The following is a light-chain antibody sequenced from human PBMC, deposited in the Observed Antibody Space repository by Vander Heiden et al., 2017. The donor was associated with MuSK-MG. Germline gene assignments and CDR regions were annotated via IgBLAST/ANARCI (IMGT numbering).Light chain of an antibody. CDR3: QQYSYTSALT. Sequence: RVTITCRASESVSVWVAWYQERPGKAPKFLISKASTLEDGVPSRFSGSGSGTEFTLTISSLQPEDFATYYCQQYSYTSALTFGGGTKVEV. J-gene: IGKJ4*01. V-gene: IGKV1-5*03. CDR1: ESVSVW. CDR2: KAS.